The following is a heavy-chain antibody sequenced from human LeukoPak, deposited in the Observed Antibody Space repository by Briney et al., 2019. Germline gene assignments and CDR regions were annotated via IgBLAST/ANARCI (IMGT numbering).Heavy chain of an antibody. D-gene: IGHD3-10*01. CDR3: ARHFRRDYPDSGSSQYFHYIDV. Sequence: SETLSLTCAVSGGSMSDHYWSWIRQAPGTTLEWIGYIYATGNTNYSPSLTGRVNISLATSKYHFSLRLRSVTAADTALYYCARHFRRDYPDSGSSQYFHYIDVWGKGTTVVVSS. CDR2: IYATGNT. J-gene: IGHJ6*03. CDR1: GGSMSDHY. V-gene: IGHV4-4*09.